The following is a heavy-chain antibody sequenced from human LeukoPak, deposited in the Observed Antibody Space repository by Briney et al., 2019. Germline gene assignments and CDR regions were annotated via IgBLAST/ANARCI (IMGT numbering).Heavy chain of an antibody. CDR2: ISPSGGST. Sequence: GASVKVSCKASGYTFTSYYMHWVRQAPGQGLEWMGIISPSGGSTSYAQKFQGRVTMTRDMSTSTVYMELSSLRSEDTAVYYCARAKSVGATRRRYFDYWGQGTLVTVSS. CDR1: GYTFTSYY. CDR3: ARAKSVGATRRRYFDY. J-gene: IGHJ4*02. D-gene: IGHD1-26*01. V-gene: IGHV1-46*01.